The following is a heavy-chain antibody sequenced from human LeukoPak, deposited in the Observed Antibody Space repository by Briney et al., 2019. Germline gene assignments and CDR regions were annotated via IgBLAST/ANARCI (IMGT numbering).Heavy chain of an antibody. CDR1: GVSISSSNSY. CDR3: ARSDYDILTGYYY. J-gene: IGHJ4*02. Sequence: PSETLSLTCTVSGVSISSSNSYWGWIRQPPGKGLEWIGSIYYSGNTYYNASLKSQVSISIDTSKNQFSLKLSSVTAADTAVYYCARSDYDILTGYYYWGQGTLVTVSS. V-gene: IGHV4-39*01. CDR2: IYYSGNT. D-gene: IGHD3-9*01.